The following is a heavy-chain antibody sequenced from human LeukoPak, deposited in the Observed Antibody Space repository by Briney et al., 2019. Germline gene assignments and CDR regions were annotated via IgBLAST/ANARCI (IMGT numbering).Heavy chain of an antibody. D-gene: IGHD2-15*01. CDR3: ARGPTTHFDY. CDR2: ISSSGSTI. V-gene: IGHV3-48*03. Sequence: PGGSLRLSWAASGFTFSSYEMNWVRQAPEKGLEWVSYISSSGSTIYYADSVKGRFTISRDNAKNSLYLQMNSLRAEDTGVYYCARGPTTHFDYWGQGTPVTVSS. J-gene: IGHJ4*02. CDR1: GFTFSSYE.